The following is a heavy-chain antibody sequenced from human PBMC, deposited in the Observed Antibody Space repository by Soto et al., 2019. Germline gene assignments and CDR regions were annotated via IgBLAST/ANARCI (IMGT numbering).Heavy chain of an antibody. CDR3: TTQGFGGLHGLVDV. CDR1: GGSISNYY. V-gene: IGHV4-59*01. J-gene: IGHJ6*02. CDR2: IYYSGST. Sequence: PSETLSLTCTVSGGSISNYYWSWIRQPPGKGLEWIGYIYYSGSTNYNPSLKSRVTISVDTSKNQFSLKLSSVTAADTAVYYCTTQGFGGLHGLVDVWGQGTTVTVS. D-gene: IGHD3-10*01.